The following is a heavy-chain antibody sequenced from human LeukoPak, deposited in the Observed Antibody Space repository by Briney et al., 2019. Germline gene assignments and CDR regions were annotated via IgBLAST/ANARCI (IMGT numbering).Heavy chain of an antibody. D-gene: IGHD4-23*01. CDR3: ARDDGNSVSAFDI. J-gene: IGHJ3*02. V-gene: IGHV3-21*01. Sequence: GGSLRLSCAASAFTFSSYGMNWVRQAPGKGLEWVSSISTSSSYIYYADSVKGRFTISRDNAKNSLYLQMNSLRAEDTAVYYCARDDGNSVSAFDIWGQGTMVTVSS. CDR2: ISTSSSYI. CDR1: AFTFSSYG.